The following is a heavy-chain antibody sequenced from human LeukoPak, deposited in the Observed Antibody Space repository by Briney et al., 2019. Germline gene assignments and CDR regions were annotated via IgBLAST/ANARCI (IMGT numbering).Heavy chain of an antibody. CDR3: ARDGTIYYYYMDV. Sequence: GASAKVSCKASGYTFTGYYMHWVRQAPGQGLEWMGWINPNSGGTNYAQKFQGRVTMTRDTSISTAYMELSRLRSDDTAVYYCARDGTIYYYYMDVWGKGTTVTVSS. J-gene: IGHJ6*03. V-gene: IGHV1-2*02. CDR2: INPNSGGT. CDR1: GYTFTGYY. D-gene: IGHD3-9*01.